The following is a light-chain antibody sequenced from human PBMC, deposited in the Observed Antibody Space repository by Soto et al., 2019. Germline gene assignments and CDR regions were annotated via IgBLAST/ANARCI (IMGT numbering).Light chain of an antibody. J-gene: IGKJ2*01. CDR2: GSS. V-gene: IGKV3-20*01. Sequence: EIVLTQSPGTLSLSPGERATLSCRASQSVSSSFLAWYQQTPGQAPRLLIYGSSSRATGIPDRFSGSGSGTDFTLTISRLDPEDFAVYYCQQYGSSPYTFAQGTKLDIK. CDR1: QSVSSSF. CDR3: QQYGSSPYT.